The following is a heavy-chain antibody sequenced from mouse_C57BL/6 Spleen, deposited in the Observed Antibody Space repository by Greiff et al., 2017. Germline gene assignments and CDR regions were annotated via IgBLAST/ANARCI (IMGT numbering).Heavy chain of an antibody. CDR3: AVYYGSSYAMDY. CDR2: INPNNGGT. V-gene: IGHV1-18*01. Sequence: SGPELVKPGASVKIPCKASGYTFTDYNMDWVKQSHGKSLEWIGDINPNNGGTIYNQKFKGKATLTVDKSSSTAYMELRSLTSEDTAVYYCAVYYGSSYAMDYWGQGTSVTVSS. J-gene: IGHJ4*01. CDR1: GYTFTDYN. D-gene: IGHD1-1*01.